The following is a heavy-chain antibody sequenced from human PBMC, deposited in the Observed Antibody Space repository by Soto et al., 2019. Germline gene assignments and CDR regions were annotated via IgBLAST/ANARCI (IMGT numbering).Heavy chain of an antibody. CDR3: ELPKGLTVTGPDY. CDR2: ISGDSGST. D-gene: IGHD6-19*01. J-gene: IGHJ4*02. CDR1: GFTFSNYA. V-gene: IGHV3-23*01. Sequence: PXGSLRLSCAASGFTFSNYAMSGVRQAPGKGLEWVSAISGDSGSTYYADSVKGRFTISRDNSKNTLYLQMNSLRAEDTAVYYCELPKGLTVTGPDYWGQGTLVTVSS.